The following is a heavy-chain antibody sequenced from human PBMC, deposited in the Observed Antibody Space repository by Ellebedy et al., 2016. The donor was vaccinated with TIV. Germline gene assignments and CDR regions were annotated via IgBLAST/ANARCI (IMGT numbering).Heavy chain of an antibody. D-gene: IGHD2-2*01. CDR3: ARGRYYCSSTSCYAPSWFDP. V-gene: IGHV3-7*01. Sequence: GGSLRLSXAASGFTFSFYWLGWVRQAPGKGLEWVANIKQDGSEKHYAVSVKGRFTISRDNAKNSLYLQMNSLGTEDTAVYFCARGRYYCSSTSCYAPSWFDPWGQGTLVTVSS. J-gene: IGHJ5*02. CDR1: GFTFSFYW. CDR2: IKQDGSEK.